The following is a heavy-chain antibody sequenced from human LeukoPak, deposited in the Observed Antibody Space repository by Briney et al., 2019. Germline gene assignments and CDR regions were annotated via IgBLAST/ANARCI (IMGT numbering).Heavy chain of an antibody. J-gene: IGHJ4*02. D-gene: IGHD6-19*01. V-gene: IGHV4-59*08. CDR1: GGSISNYY. CDR3: ARHLEYASGWFIHDY. Sequence: ETLSLTCTVSGGSISNYYWSWIRQPPGKGLEWIGYISYGGNTNYNPSLKSRVTISVDTSMSQFSLKLRSVTAADTAVYYCARHLEYASGWFIHDYWGQGTLVTVSS. CDR2: ISYGGNT.